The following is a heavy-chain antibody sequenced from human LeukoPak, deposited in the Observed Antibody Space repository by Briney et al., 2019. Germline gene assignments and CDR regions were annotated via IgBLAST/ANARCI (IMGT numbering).Heavy chain of an antibody. CDR2: IYTSGST. D-gene: IGHD6-19*01. CDR1: GGSISSGSYY. CDR3: ARGKVSGWYPYYFDY. V-gene: IGHV4-61*02. J-gene: IGHJ4*02. Sequence: PSETLSLTCAVSGGSISSGSYYWSWIRQPAGKGLEWIGRIYTSGSTNYNPSLKSRVTISVDTSKNQFSLKLSSVTAADTAVYYCARGKVSGWYPYYFDYWGQGTLVTVSS.